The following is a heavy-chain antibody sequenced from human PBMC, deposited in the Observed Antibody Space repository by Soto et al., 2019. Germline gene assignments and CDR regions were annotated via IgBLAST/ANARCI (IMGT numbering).Heavy chain of an antibody. CDR1: GGTFSSYT. J-gene: IGHJ6*03. V-gene: IGHV1-69*02. D-gene: IGHD5-18*01. CDR2: IIPILGIA. CDR3: ARASYGRETKNYYMDV. Sequence: ASVKVSCKASGGTFSSYTISWVRQAPGQGLEWMGRIIPILGIANYAQKFQGRVTITGDKSTSTAYMELSSLRSEDTAVYYCARASYGRETKNYYMDVWGKGTTVTVSS.